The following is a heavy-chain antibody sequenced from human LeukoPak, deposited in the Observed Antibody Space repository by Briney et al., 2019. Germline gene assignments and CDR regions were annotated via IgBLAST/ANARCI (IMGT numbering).Heavy chain of an antibody. CDR2: IDHSGST. D-gene: IGHD6-13*01. CDR1: GGSFSGHY. V-gene: IGHV4-34*01. Sequence: SETLSLTCAVNGGSFSGHYWSWIRQPPGKGLEWIGEIDHSGSTNYNPSLKSRVTISVDTSKNQFSLKLSSVTAADTAVYYCARGGGSSWYGRGNDAFDIWGQGTMVTVSS. J-gene: IGHJ3*02. CDR3: ARGGGSSWYGRGNDAFDI.